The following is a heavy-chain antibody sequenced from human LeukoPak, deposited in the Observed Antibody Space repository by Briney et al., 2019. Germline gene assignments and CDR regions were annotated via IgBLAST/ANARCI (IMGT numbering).Heavy chain of an antibody. Sequence: GASVKLSCKASGYTFTSYDISWVRRAPGQGRERMGWITAYNGNTNYAQQLQGRVTMTTDTSTSTAYMELTSLRADDTAVYDCARDRGSWFDPWGQGTLVTVSS. J-gene: IGHJ5*02. V-gene: IGHV1-18*04. D-gene: IGHD3-10*01. CDR3: ARDRGSWFDP. CDR2: ITAYNGNT. CDR1: GYTFTSYD.